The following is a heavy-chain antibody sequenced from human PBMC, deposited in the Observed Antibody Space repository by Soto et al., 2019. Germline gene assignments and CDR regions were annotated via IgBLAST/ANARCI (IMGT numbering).Heavy chain of an antibody. CDR1: GFTFSSYA. CDR2: ISGSGGST. D-gene: IGHD3-9*01. Sequence: EVQLLASGGGLVQPGGSLRLSCAASGFTFSSYAMSWVRQAPGKGLEWVSAISGSGGSTYYADSVKGRFTISRDNSKNTLYLQMNSLRAEDTAVYYCAKPLQAYFDWLLYFDYWGQGTLVTVSS. J-gene: IGHJ4*02. CDR3: AKPLQAYFDWLLYFDY. V-gene: IGHV3-23*01.